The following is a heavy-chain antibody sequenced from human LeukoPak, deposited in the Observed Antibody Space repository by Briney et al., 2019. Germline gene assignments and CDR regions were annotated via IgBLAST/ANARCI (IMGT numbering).Heavy chain of an antibody. CDR2: INSAGDNI. J-gene: IGHJ3*02. Sequence: GGSLRLSCVASGFTFSDYFMSWIRQAPGKGLEWLSFINSAGDNIYYADSVKGRFTISRDNSKNTLYLQMNSLRAEDTAVYYCAKGVRRSQQGAFDIWGQGTMVTVSS. CDR1: GFTFSDYF. V-gene: IGHV3-11*01. CDR3: AKGVRRSQQGAFDI. D-gene: IGHD2-2*01.